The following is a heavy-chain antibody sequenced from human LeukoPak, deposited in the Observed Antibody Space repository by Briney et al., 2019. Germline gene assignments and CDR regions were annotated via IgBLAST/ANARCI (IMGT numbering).Heavy chain of an antibody. CDR3: AKDDRTFVNCSGGSCYNYYYYGMDV. CDR1: GFTFDDYT. D-gene: IGHD2-15*01. J-gene: IGHJ6*02. CDR2: ISWDGGST. Sequence: GGSLRLSCAASGFTFDDYTMHWVRQAPGKGLEWVSLISWDGGSTYYADSVKGRFTISRDNSKNSLYLQMNSLRTEDTALYYCAKDDRTFVNCSGGSCYNYYYYGMDVWGQGTTVTVSS. V-gene: IGHV3-43*01.